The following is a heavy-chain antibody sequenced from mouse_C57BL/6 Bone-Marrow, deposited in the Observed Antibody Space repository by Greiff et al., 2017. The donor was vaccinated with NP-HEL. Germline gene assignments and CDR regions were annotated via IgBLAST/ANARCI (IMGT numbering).Heavy chain of an antibody. J-gene: IGHJ2*01. CDR1: GYTFTSYW. CDR3: AREEGLYYYGSFDY. CDR2: IYPGSGST. V-gene: IGHV1-55*01. Sequence: QVQLQQPGAELVKPGASVKMSCKASGYTFTSYWITWVKQGPGQGLEWIGDIYPGSGSTNYNEKFKSKATLTVDTSSSTAYMQLSSLTSEDSAVYYCAREEGLYYYGSFDYWGQGTTLTVSS. D-gene: IGHD1-1*01.